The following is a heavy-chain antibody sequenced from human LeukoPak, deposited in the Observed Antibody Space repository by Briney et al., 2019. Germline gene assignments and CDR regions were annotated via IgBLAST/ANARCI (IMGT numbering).Heavy chain of an antibody. CDR2: INPSGGGT. CDR1: GYTFANYH. D-gene: IGHD5-18*01. V-gene: IGHV1-46*01. J-gene: IGHJ4*02. CDR3: ARAGGRGYSPDY. Sequence: GASVKVSCKASGYTFANYHMHCVRQAPGQGLEWMGIINPSGGGTSYAQKFQGRVTMTRDTSTSTVYMELSSLRSEDTAVYYCARAGGRGYSPDYWGQGTLVTVSS.